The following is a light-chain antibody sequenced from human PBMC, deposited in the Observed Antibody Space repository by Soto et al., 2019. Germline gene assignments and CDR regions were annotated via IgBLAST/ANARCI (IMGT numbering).Light chain of an antibody. CDR1: PAIASF. CDR2: TAS. V-gene: IGKV1-39*01. Sequence: IQVTQSPSSLSVSVGDRVTITWRASPAIASFLAWYQQKPGKAPKLLIHTASSLQTGVPSRFTGGGSGTDFSLTINGLQPEDFATYYCQQSSTTRWTFGQGTKVDIK. CDR3: QQSSTTRWT. J-gene: IGKJ1*01.